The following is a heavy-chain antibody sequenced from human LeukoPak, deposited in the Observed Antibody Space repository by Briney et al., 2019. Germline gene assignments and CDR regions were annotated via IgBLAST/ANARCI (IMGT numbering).Heavy chain of an antibody. V-gene: IGHV3-30*04. J-gene: IGHJ5*02. CDR1: GFIFSSYA. CDR2: ISYDGNNI. CDR3: ARERLAVSGSNWFDP. Sequence: GGSLRLSCAASGFIFSSYALHWVRQAPGKGLEWVGVISYDGNNIYYADSVRGRSTISRDNSKNTLYLQIHSLRAEDTAVYWCARERLAVSGSNWFDPWGQGTLVTVSS. D-gene: IGHD6-19*01.